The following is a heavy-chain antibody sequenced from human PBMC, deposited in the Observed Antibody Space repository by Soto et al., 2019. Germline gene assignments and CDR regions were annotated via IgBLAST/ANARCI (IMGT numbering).Heavy chain of an antibody. Sequence: PGGSLRLSCAASGFTFSNAWMNWVRQAPGKGLEWVGRIKSKTDGGTTDYAAPVKGRFTISRDDSKNTLYLQMNSLKTEDTAVYYCTRIVVVIMGFGGFDPWGQGTLVTVSS. CDR2: IKSKTDGGTT. D-gene: IGHD3-22*01. CDR3: TRIVVVIMGFGGFDP. J-gene: IGHJ5*02. CDR1: GFTFSNAW. V-gene: IGHV3-15*07.